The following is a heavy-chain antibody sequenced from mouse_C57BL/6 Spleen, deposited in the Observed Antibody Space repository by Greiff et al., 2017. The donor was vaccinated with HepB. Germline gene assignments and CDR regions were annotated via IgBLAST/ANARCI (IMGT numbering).Heavy chain of an antibody. CDR3: ARLFSITTVVASYYYAMDY. V-gene: IGHV1-39*01. CDR2: ITPNYGTT. CDR1: GYSFTDYN. J-gene: IGHJ4*01. Sequence: VQLQQSGPELVKPGASVKISCKASGYSFTDYNMNWVKQSNGKSLEWIGVITPNYGTTSYNQKFKGKATWTVDQSSSTAYMQLNSLTSEDSAVYYCARLFSITTVVASYYYAMDYWGQGTSVTVSS. D-gene: IGHD1-1*01.